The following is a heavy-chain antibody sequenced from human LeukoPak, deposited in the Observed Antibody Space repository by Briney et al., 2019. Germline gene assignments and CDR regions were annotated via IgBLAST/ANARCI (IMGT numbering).Heavy chain of an antibody. CDR3: AILRTASSFDF. Sequence: SETLSLTCAVYGGSFSGYYWSWIRQPPGKGLEWIGEINHSGSTNYNPSLKSRVTISVDTSKIQFSLQLNSVTPEDTAIYYCAILRTASSFDFWGQGTLVTVSS. D-gene: IGHD1-1*01. CDR2: INHSGST. V-gene: IGHV4-34*01. CDR1: GGSFSGYY. J-gene: IGHJ4*02.